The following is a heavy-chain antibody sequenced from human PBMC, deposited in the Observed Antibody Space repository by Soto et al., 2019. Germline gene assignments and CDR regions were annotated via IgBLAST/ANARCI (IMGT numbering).Heavy chain of an antibody. Sequence: GGSLRLSCAASGFTFSSYAMSWVRQAPGKGLEWVSAISGSGGSTYYADSVKGRFTISRDNSKNTLYLQMNSLRAEDTAVYYCAKTTWSGYDPPLRYYFDYWGQGTLVTVSS. CDR2: ISGSGGST. CDR1: GFTFSSYA. D-gene: IGHD5-12*01. V-gene: IGHV3-23*01. J-gene: IGHJ4*02. CDR3: AKTTWSGYDPPLRYYFDY.